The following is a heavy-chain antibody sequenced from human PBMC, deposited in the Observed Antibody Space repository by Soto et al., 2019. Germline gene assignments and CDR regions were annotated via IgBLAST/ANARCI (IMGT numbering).Heavy chain of an antibody. Sequence: SGTLSLTRPFSGGSIRSFFWGWIRQPPGEGAVWIGYIYYSGSTNYNPSLKSRVTISVDTSKNQFSLKPSSVTAADTAVYYCRGLGYCSSTSCYAGRRFDYWGQGTLVTVSS. D-gene: IGHD2-2*01. J-gene: IGHJ4*02. V-gene: IGHV4-59*08. CDR2: IYYSGST. CDR3: RGLGYCSSTSCYAGRRFDY. CDR1: GGSIRSFF.